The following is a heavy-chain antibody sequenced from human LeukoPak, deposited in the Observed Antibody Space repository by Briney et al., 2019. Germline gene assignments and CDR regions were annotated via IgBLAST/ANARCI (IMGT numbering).Heavy chain of an antibody. CDR3: AKSMSGYSYGTIDY. CDR2: ISGSGAST. Sequence: GGSLRLSCAASGFTFSRYAMSWVRQAPGKGLEWVSAISGSGASTYYADSVKGRFTISRDNSKNTLYLQMNSLRVEDTAVYYCAKSMSGYSYGTIDYWGQGTLDTVSS. V-gene: IGHV3-23*01. CDR1: GFTFSRYA. J-gene: IGHJ4*02. D-gene: IGHD5-18*01.